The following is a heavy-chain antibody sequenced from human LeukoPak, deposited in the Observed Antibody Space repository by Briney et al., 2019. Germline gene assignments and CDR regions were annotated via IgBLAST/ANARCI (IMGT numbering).Heavy chain of an antibody. Sequence: PGRSLRLSCAASGFTFSNYGMHWVRQAPGKGLEWVAVIWYNGNDKFYADSVKGRFTISRDNSKNTLYLQMNSLRAEDTAVYYCAKDGDIVVVPAAMYVYWGQGTLVTVSS. CDR1: GFTFSNYG. D-gene: IGHD2-2*01. CDR3: AKDGDIVVVPAAMYVY. CDR2: IWYNGNDK. J-gene: IGHJ4*02. V-gene: IGHV3-33*06.